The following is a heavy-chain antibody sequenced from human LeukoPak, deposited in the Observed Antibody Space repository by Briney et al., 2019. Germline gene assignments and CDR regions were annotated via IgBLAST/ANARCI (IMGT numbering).Heavy chain of an antibody. V-gene: IGHV3-23*01. CDR2: ISGSGGST. CDR1: GFTFSSYA. CDR3: AKAPRGHSSTSCWDY. J-gene: IGHJ4*02. Sequence: PGGSLRLSCAASGFTFSSYAMSWVRQAPGKGLEWVSAISGSGGSTYYADSVKGRFTISRDNPKNTLYLQMNSLRAEDTAVYYCAKAPRGHSSTSCWDYWGQGTLVTVSS. D-gene: IGHD2-2*01.